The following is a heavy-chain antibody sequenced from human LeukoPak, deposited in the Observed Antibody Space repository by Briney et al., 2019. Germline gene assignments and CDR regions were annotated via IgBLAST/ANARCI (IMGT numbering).Heavy chain of an antibody. D-gene: IGHD4-17*01. V-gene: IGHV5-51*01. CDR3: ARFGVQSTVTTGDY. J-gene: IGHJ4*02. CDR2: IYPGDSAT. Sequence: GESLKISCKGSGYSFASYWIAWVRQLRGKGLEWIGIIYPGDSATRYSPSFQGQVTISADKSINTAYLQWISLKASDTAMYYCARFGVQSTVTTGDYWGQGTLVTVSS. CDR1: GYSFASYW.